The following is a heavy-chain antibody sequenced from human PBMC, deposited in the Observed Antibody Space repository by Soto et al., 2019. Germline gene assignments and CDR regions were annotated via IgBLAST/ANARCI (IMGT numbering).Heavy chain of an antibody. CDR1: GGSVSSGSYY. D-gene: IGHD1-26*01. CDR2: IYYSGST. V-gene: IGHV4-61*01. J-gene: IGHJ4*02. CDR3: ARDPWSTTDY. Sequence: PSETLYLTCTVSGGSVSSGSYYWSWIRQPPGKGLEWIGYIYYSGSTNYNPSLKSRVTISVDTSKNQFSLKLSSVTAADTAVYYCARDPWSTTDYWGQGTLVTVSS.